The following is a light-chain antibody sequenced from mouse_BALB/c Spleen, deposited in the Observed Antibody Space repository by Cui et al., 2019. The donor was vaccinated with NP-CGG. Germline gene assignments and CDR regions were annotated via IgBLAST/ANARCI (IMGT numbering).Light chain of an antibody. CDR1: TGAVTTSNY. CDR2: GTN. Sequence: QAVVTQESALTTSPGETVTLTCRSSTGAVTTSNYDNWVQEKPDHLFTGLIGGTNNRAPGVPARFSGSLIGDKAALTITEAQTADEAIYFCALWYSNHWVFGGGTKLTVL. CDR3: ALWYSNHWV. V-gene: IGLV1*01. J-gene: IGLJ1*01.